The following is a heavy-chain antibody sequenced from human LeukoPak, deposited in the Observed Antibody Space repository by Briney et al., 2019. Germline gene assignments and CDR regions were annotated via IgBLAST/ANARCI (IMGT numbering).Heavy chain of an antibody. D-gene: IGHD3-22*01. CDR3: AREGPDVLTDGSGPKFDY. Sequence: RGSLRVSFVASGLILSKYLMHWVGQAPCKGPAGVGVISYDGSNKYFADSVQGRFTMSRDNSKTTLYLQMNSLRAEDKAVYYCAREGPDVLTDGSGPKFDYWGQGTLVTVSS. CDR2: ISYDGSNK. CDR1: GLILSKYL. V-gene: IGHV3-30-3*01. J-gene: IGHJ4*02.